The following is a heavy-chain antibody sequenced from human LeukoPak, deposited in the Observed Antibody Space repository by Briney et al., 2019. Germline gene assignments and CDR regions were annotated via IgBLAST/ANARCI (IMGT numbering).Heavy chain of an antibody. CDR3: AKDLHYDILTGYYQTFDY. CDR1: GFTFSSYA. J-gene: IGHJ4*02. D-gene: IGHD3-9*01. Sequence: GGSLRLSCAASGFTFSSYAMSWVRQAPGKGLEWVSAISGSGGSTYYADSVKGRFTISRDNSKNTLYLQMNSLRAEDTAVYYCAKDLHYDILTGYYQTFDYWGQGTLVTVSS. V-gene: IGHV3-23*01. CDR2: ISGSGGST.